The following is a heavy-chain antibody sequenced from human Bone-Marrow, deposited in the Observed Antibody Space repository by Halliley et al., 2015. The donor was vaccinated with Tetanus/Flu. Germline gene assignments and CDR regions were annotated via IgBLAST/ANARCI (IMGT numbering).Heavy chain of an antibody. J-gene: IGHJ6*02. CDR2: ISAYNAKT. D-gene: IGHD2-2*01. V-gene: IGHV1-18*01. Sequence: WMGCISAYNAKTDYARNLRDRVTMTIGPSTSPAYMELRSLGSDDTAVYYCARVPAEYDFGMDVWGQGTTVTVSS. CDR3: ARVPAEYDFGMDV.